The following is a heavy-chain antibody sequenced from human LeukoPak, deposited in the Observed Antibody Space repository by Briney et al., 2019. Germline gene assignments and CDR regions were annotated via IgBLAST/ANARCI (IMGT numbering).Heavy chain of an antibody. V-gene: IGHV5-51*01. Sequence: GESLKISCKGSGYSFTAYWIAWVRQMPGKGLEWMGIIYPVNSDTRYSPSFQGQVTISADKSASTAYLQWSSLKASDTAIYFCARQDGSGIYYFDYWGQGTLVTVSS. D-gene: IGHD3-10*01. CDR2: IYPVNSDT. CDR1: GYSFTAYW. J-gene: IGHJ4*02. CDR3: ARQDGSGIYYFDY.